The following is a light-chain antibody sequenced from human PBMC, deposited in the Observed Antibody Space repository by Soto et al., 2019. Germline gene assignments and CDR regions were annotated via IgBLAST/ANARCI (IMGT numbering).Light chain of an antibody. CDR1: SSDVGSYNR. V-gene: IGLV2-18*02. CDR2: EVY. J-gene: IGLJ3*02. CDR3: SSYTTSDSWV. Sequence: QSVLTQPPSVSGSPGQSVTISCTGNSSDVGSYNRVAWYQQPPGTAPKLMIYEVYNRPSGVPDRFSGSKSGNTASLTISGLQAEDEADYYCSSYTTSDSWVFGGGTKVTVL.